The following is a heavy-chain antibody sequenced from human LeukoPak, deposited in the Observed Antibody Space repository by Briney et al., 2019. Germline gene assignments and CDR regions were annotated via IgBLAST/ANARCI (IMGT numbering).Heavy chain of an antibody. CDR3: ARGVYIAAAQYGY. CDR1: GGSISSYY. J-gene: IGHJ4*02. Sequence: SETLSLTCTVSGGSISSYYWSWIRQPPGKGLEWIGYIYYSGTTNYNPSLKSRVTISVDTSKNQFSLKLSSVTAADTAVYYCARGVYIAAAQYGYWGQGTLVTVS. CDR2: IYYSGTT. D-gene: IGHD6-13*01. V-gene: IGHV4-59*01.